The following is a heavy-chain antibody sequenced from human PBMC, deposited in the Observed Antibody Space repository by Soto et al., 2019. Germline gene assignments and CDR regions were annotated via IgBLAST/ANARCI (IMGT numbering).Heavy chain of an antibody. V-gene: IGHV4-59*01. Sequence: NPSETLSLTCTVSGGSISSYYWSWIRQPPGKGLEWIGYIYYSGSTNYNPSLKSRVTISVDTSKNQFSLKLSSVTAADTAVYYCARGGGVVVAATNGFDYWGQGTLVTVSS. J-gene: IGHJ4*02. CDR3: ARGGGVVVAATNGFDY. CDR2: IYYSGST. CDR1: GGSISSYY. D-gene: IGHD2-15*01.